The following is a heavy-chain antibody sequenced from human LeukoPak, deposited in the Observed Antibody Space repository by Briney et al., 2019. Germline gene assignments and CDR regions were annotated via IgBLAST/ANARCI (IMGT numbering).Heavy chain of an antibody. Sequence: GGSLRLSCEASRFSFSTYPMGWVRRAPGKGLEWVSGISASGDVTFHADPLKGRFTISRDNSKNTLYLQMNSLRAEDTAVYYCAKDLPPRNYDFWSGSIDPSYFDYWGQGTLVTVSS. J-gene: IGHJ4*02. CDR3: AKDLPPRNYDFWSGSIDPSYFDY. CDR1: RFSFSTYP. V-gene: IGHV3-23*01. D-gene: IGHD3-3*01. CDR2: ISASGDVT.